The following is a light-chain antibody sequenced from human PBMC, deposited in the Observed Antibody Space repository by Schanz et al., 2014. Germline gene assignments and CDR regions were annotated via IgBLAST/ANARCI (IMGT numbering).Light chain of an antibody. J-gene: IGKJ4*01. V-gene: IGKV3D-20*02. Sequence: EIVLTQSPGTLSLSPGERATLSCRASQTVTSSYLAWYQQRPGQAPRLLMFGASTRATGIPDRFSGSGSGTDFTLTISRLEPEDFAFYYCQHRSYWPRLTFGGGTKVEIK. CDR1: QTVTSSY. CDR3: QHRSYWPRLT. CDR2: GAS.